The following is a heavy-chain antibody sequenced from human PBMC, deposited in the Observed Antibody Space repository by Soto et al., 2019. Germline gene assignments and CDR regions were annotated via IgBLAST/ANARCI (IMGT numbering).Heavy chain of an antibody. D-gene: IGHD4-17*01. CDR1: GFTFSSYA. CDR2: ISYDGSNK. CDR3: ARDYGDLLNHFDY. Sequence: QVQLVESGGGVVQPGRSLRLSCAASGFTFSSYAMHWVRQAPGKGLEWVAVISYDGSNKYYADSVKGRFTISRDNSKNTLYLQMNSLRAEDTAVYYCARDYGDLLNHFDYWGQGTLVTVSS. J-gene: IGHJ4*02. V-gene: IGHV3-30-3*01.